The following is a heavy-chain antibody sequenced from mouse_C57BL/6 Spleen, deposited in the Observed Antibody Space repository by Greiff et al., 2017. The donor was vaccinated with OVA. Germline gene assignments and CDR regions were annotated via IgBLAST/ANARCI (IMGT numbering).Heavy chain of an antibody. Sequence: VHVKQSGPELVKPGASVKISCKASGYSFTDYNMNWVKQSNGKSLEWIGVINPNYGTTSYNQKFKGKATLTVDQSSSTAYMQLNSLTSEDSAVYYCARKNVSSYEYYFDYWGQGTTLTVSS. J-gene: IGHJ2*01. CDR2: INPNYGTT. CDR1: GYSFTDYN. D-gene: IGHD1-1*01. CDR3: ARKNVSSYEYYFDY. V-gene: IGHV1-39*01.